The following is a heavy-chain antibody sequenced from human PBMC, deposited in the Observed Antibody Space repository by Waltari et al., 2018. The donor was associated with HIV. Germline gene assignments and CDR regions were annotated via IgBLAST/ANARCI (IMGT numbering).Heavy chain of an antibody. CDR3: TTDLSGTAGAPYYDMDV. V-gene: IGHV3-48*02. Sequence: EVRLVESGGGLVQPGGSLRLSCVASAFTFRNFGMNWVRQAPGKGLEWISYITTNSSAIYYADAVKGRFTFSRDNAKNSLYLQMNSLRDEDTAVYYCTTDLSGTAGAPYYDMDVWGRGTTVTVSS. CDR2: ITTNSSAI. CDR1: AFTFRNFG. J-gene: IGHJ6*02. D-gene: IGHD6-19*01.